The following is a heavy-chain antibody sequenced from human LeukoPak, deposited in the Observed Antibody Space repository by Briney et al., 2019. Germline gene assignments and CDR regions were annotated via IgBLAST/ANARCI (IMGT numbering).Heavy chain of an antibody. V-gene: IGHV3-23*01. CDR1: GFMFSRYA. D-gene: IGHD6-13*01. CDR3: ARGTAAAANRNWFDS. Sequence: PGGSLRLSCAASGFMFSRYAMIWVRQTPGKGLEWVSAITETGAGTYYADSVKGRFTMSRDNSRNTVYLQMDSLRAKDTAVYFCARGTAAAANRNWFDSWGQGTLVTVSS. J-gene: IGHJ5*01. CDR2: ITETGAGT.